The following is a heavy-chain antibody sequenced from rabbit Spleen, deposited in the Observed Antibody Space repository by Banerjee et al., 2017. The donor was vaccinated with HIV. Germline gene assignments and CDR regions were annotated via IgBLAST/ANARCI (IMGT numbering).Heavy chain of an antibody. V-gene: IGHV1S47*01. J-gene: IGHJ4*01. Sequence: QEQLVESGGGLVQPGGSLKLSCKASGFDFSSYGVSWVRQAPGKGLEWIGYIEPIFGSTYYASWVNGRLTISSHNAQNTLYLQLNSLTAADTATYFCERDYGYVGGAYSTTLWGPGTLVTVS. CDR1: GFDFSSYG. CDR2: IEPIFGST. CDR3: ERDYGYVGGAYSTTL. D-gene: IGHD6-1*01.